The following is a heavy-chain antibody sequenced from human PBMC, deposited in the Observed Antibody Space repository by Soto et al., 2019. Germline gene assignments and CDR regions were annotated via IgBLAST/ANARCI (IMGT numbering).Heavy chain of an antibody. CDR1: GFTFSSYA. CDR3: ARDNSFGVVITLVYYYGMDV. V-gene: IGHV3-30-3*01. J-gene: IGHJ6*02. CDR2: ISYDGSNK. Sequence: GGSLRLSCAASGFTFSSYAMHWVRQAPGKGLEWVAVISYDGSNKYYADPVKGRFTISRDNSKNTLYLQMNSLRAEDTAVYYCARDNSFGVVITLVYYYGMDVWGQGTTVTVSS. D-gene: IGHD3-3*01.